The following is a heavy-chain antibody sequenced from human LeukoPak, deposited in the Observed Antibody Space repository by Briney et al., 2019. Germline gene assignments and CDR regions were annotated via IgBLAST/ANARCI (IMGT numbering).Heavy chain of an antibody. CDR2: INPNSGDT. CDR1: GYAFTQYY. V-gene: IGHV1-2*02. Sequence: ASVKVSCKASGYAFTQYYMHWVRQAPGQGPEWMGWINPNSGDTNYPQKFQGRVTLTRDTSISTAYMELSRLRSDDTAVYYCARGQYYYDSAFPLHYWGQGTLVTVSS. J-gene: IGHJ4*02. CDR3: ARGQYYYDSAFPLHY. D-gene: IGHD3-22*01.